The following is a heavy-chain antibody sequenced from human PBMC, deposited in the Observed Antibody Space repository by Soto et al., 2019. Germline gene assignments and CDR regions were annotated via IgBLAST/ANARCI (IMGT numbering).Heavy chain of an antibody. CDR1: GGSISGGGYS. CDR2: IYHSETT. V-gene: IGHV4-30-2*01. CDR3: ARRYGSGKYYFDF. D-gene: IGHD3-10*01. Sequence: SETLSLTCAVSGGSISGGGYSWSWIRQPPGKGLEWIGYIYHSETTNYNPSLESPVTVSVDSFKNQCTLKVTSVTAADTAVYYCARRYGSGKYYFDFWGQGTPVTVSS. J-gene: IGHJ4*02.